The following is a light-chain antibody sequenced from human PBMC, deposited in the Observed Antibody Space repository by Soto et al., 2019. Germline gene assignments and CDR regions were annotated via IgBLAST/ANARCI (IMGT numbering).Light chain of an antibody. CDR1: QSVNNNY. Sequence: EILLTQSPDTLSLSPGERATLSCRASQSVNNNYVAWYQQKSGQAPRLLILAASSRATAIPGRFSGSGSGTDFTLTISRLEPEDFAVYYCQQYGSSLSTFGQGTNLEIK. J-gene: IGKJ2*01. CDR3: QQYGSSLST. CDR2: AAS. V-gene: IGKV3-20*01.